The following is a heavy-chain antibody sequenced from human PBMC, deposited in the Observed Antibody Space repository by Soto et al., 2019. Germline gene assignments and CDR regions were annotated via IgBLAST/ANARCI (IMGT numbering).Heavy chain of an antibody. CDR2: FDPEDGET. V-gene: IGHV1-24*01. Sequence: ASVKVSCKVSGYTLTELSMHWVRQAPGKGNEWMGGFDPEDGETIYAQKIQGRVTMTEDTSTDTAYMELSSLRSEDTAVYYCATDRFSRYCSSTSCFDAFDIWGQGTMVTVSS. D-gene: IGHD2-2*01. J-gene: IGHJ3*02. CDR3: ATDRFSRYCSSTSCFDAFDI. CDR1: GYTLTELS.